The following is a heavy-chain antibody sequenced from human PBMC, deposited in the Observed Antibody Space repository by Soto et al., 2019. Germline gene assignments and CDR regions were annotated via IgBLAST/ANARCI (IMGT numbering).Heavy chain of an antibody. D-gene: IGHD6-13*01. V-gene: IGHV1-69*13. CDR1: GGTFSSYA. CDR3: ATRIAAAGKKPYYYYGMDV. Sequence: ASVKVSCKASGGTFSSYAISWVRQAPGQGLDWMGGIIPIFGTANYAQKFQGRVTITADESTSTAYMELSSLRSEDTAVYYCATRIAAAGKKPYYYYGMDVWGQGTTVTVSS. J-gene: IGHJ6*02. CDR2: IIPIFGTA.